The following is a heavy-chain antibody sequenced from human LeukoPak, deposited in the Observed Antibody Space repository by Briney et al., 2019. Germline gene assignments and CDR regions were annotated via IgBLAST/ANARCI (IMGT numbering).Heavy chain of an antibody. Sequence: GGTLRLSCAASVFSFSYYWMSWVPQAPGKGREWGANKKQDGSEKYYTDSLKGRFPIPRNNPKNTLHRHRNSLRPQHRPVFTCATGSAPGITFDYWGQGTLVTVSS. J-gene: IGHJ4*02. CDR3: ATGSAPGITFDY. V-gene: IGHV3-7*01. CDR1: VFSFSYYW. D-gene: IGHD2-15*01. CDR2: KKQDGSEK.